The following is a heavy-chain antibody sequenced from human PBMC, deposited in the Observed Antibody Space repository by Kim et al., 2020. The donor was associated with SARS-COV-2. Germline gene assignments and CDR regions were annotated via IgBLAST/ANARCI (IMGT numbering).Heavy chain of an antibody. V-gene: IGHV3-33*01. D-gene: IGHD6-19*01. J-gene: IGHJ4*02. CDR3: ARDPSGWYYFDY. Sequence: YYADSVKGRFTISRDNSKNTLYLQMNSLRAEDTAVYYCARDPSGWYYFDYWGQGTLVTVSS.